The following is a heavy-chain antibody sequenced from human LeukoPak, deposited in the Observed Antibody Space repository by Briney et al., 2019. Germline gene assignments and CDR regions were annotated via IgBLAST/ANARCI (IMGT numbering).Heavy chain of an antibody. CDR3: ARHLDSGCAHGYGMDV. Sequence: GESLKISCKGSGYSFTSYWISWVRQMPGKGLEWMGRIDPSDSYTNYSPSFQGHVTISADKSISTAYLQWSSLKASDTAMYYCARHLDSGCAHGYGMDVWGQGTTVTVSS. J-gene: IGHJ6*02. V-gene: IGHV5-10-1*01. D-gene: IGHD5-12*01. CDR1: GYSFTSYW. CDR2: IDPSDSYT.